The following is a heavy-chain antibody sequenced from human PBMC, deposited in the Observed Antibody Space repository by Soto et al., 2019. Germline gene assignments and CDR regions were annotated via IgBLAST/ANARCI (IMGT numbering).Heavy chain of an antibody. CDR3: ARGAMFWFDP. CDR2: IYDSGTT. J-gene: IGHJ5*02. D-gene: IGHD3-10*02. Sequence: QVQLQESGPGLVKPSETLSLTCSVAGGSLGSYNWGWIRQSPGKGLEWIAYIYDSGTTIYNPSLKSRATISVDTSKNQFSLNLTSVTAADTAVYYCARGAMFWFDPWGQGTLVSVSS. CDR1: GGSLGSYN. V-gene: IGHV4-59*01.